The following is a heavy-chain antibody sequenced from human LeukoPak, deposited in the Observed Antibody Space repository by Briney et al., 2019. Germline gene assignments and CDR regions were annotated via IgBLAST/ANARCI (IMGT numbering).Heavy chain of an antibody. J-gene: IGHJ2*01. CDR3: AARPEDYYDSSGQGGYWYFDL. Sequence: ASVKVSCKASGFTFTSSAMQWVRQARGQRLEWIGWIVVGSGNTNYAQKFQERVTITRDMSTSTAYMELSSLRSEGTAVYYCAARPEDYYDSSGQGGYWYFDLWGRGTLVTVSS. V-gene: IGHV1-58*02. CDR2: IVVGSGNT. D-gene: IGHD3-22*01. CDR1: GFTFTSSA.